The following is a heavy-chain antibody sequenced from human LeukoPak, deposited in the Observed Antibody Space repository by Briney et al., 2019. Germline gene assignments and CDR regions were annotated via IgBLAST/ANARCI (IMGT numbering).Heavy chain of an antibody. J-gene: IGHJ3*02. D-gene: IGHD4-23*01. CDR2: IWYDGSNK. CDR3: AREAYGGEGPFDI. V-gene: IGHV3-33*01. Sequence: GRSLGLSCAASGFTFSSHGMHWVRQAPGKGLEWVAVIWYDGSNKYYADSVKGRFTISRDNSKNTLSLQMNSLRAEDMAVYYCAREAYGGEGPFDIWGQGTMVTVSS. CDR1: GFTFSSHG.